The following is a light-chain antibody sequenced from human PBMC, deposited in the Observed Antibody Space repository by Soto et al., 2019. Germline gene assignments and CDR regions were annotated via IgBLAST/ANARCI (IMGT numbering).Light chain of an antibody. CDR3: QQTYSLPLT. CDR1: QSISTY. J-gene: IGKJ4*01. V-gene: IGKV1-39*01. Sequence: DIQMTQSPPSLSASVGDSITITCRASQSISTYLNWYRQKPGKAPELLIFATSSLQRGVPSRFSGSGSGTDFTLTISSLQPGDFETYYCQQTYSLPLTFGGGTKV. CDR2: ATS.